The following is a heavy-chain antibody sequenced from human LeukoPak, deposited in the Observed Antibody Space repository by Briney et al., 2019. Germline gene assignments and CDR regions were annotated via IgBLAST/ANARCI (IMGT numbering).Heavy chain of an antibody. J-gene: IGHJ4*02. V-gene: IGHV3-21*01. CDR2: ISSTSSYI. CDR3: ARASSGWAVDLYYFDY. Sequence: PGGSLRLSCAASGFSFSSYSMNWVRQAPGKGLAWVSSISSTSSYIYYADSVKGRFTISRDNTKNSLYLQMNSLRAEDTAVYYCARASSGWAVDLYYFDYWGQGTLVTVSS. D-gene: IGHD6-19*01. CDR1: GFSFSSYS.